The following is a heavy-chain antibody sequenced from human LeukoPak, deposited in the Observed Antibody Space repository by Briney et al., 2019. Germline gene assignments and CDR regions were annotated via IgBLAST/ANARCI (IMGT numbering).Heavy chain of an antibody. J-gene: IGHJ4*02. CDR1: GGSITSTNFY. CDR2: IYYSGST. V-gene: IGHV4-39*01. D-gene: IGHD6-13*01. Sequence: SETLSLTCTVSGGSITSTNFYWDWIRQPPGKGLEWIGGIYYSGSTYYSPSLMSRVTISVDTSKNQFSLKLSSVTAADTAVNYCARHVGGSRWFDYWGQGNLVTVSS. CDR3: ARHVGGSRWFDY.